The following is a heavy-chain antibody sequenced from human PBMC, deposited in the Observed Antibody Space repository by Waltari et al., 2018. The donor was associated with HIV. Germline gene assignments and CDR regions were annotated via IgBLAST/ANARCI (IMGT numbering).Heavy chain of an antibody. CDR1: GLTFSNHP. J-gene: IGHJ4*02. D-gene: IGHD3-10*02. Sequence: EVQLVEAGAVLVKPGGYLRLSCPASGLTFSNHPMNWVRKAPGKGLEWVSSISSGTSYIYYADSVTGRFTVSRDNAKNSLFLQMNSLRADDTAVYYCARQQLGSGALDLWGQGTLVTVSS. CDR3: ARQQLGSGALDL. CDR2: ISSGTSYI. V-gene: IGHV3-21*02.